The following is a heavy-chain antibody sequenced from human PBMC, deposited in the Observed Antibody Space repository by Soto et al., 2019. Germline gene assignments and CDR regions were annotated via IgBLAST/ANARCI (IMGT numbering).Heavy chain of an antibody. CDR1: GDTFSSYT. CDR3: AIDPGKGWGSLFVDKNYYYYGRDV. J-gene: IGHJ6*02. D-gene: IGHD3-16*01. Sequence: QVQLVQSGAEVKKPGSSVKVSCKASGDTFSSYTISWVRQAPGQGLEWMGGIMPMFGTANYAQKFLGRVTITAEKSTSTAYMQLSSLRSEDTAVYYCAIDPGKGWGSLFVDKNYYYYGRDVWGQGTTVTVSS. CDR2: IMPMFGTA. V-gene: IGHV1-69*06.